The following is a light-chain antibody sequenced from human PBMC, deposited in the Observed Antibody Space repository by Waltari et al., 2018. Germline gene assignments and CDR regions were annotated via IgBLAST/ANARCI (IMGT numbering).Light chain of an antibody. Sequence: QSALTQPASVSGSPGQSITISCTGTSDDVGGYDYVSWYQHHPGKAPTLIIYDVSDRPSGVCNRFSGSRSANTASLAISGLQAEDEAHYYCGSYTSSDTWIFGGGTKLTVL. CDR3: GSYTSSDTWI. CDR1: SDDVGGYDY. J-gene: IGLJ2*01. V-gene: IGLV2-14*03. CDR2: DVS.